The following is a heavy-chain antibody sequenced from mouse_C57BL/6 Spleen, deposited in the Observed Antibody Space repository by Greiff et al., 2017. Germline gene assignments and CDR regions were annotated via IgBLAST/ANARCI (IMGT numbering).Heavy chain of an antibody. CDR1: GFTFSSYA. D-gene: IGHD4-1*01. CDR3: AREGELGRGYFDY. V-gene: IGHV5-4*01. CDR2: ISDGGSYT. Sequence: DVQLVESGGGLVKPGGSLKLSCAASGFTFSSYAMSWVRQTPEKRLEWVATISDGGSYTYYPDNVKGRFTISRDNAKNNLYLQMSHLKSEDTAMYYCAREGELGRGYFDYWGQGTTLTVSS. J-gene: IGHJ2*01.